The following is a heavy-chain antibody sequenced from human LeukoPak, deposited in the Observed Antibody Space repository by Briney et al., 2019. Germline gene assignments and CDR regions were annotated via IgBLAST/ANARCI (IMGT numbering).Heavy chain of an antibody. CDR1: GFTFSSYW. CDR3: ARDLAGHYYGSGSSFDY. D-gene: IGHD3-10*01. V-gene: IGHV3-7*01. J-gene: IGHJ4*02. CDR2: IREDGSEK. Sequence: GGSLRLSCVASGFTFSSYWMSWVRQAPGKGLEWVANIREDGSEKYYVDSVRGQFTISRDNAKNSLFLQMDSLRAEDTAVYYCARDLAGHYYGSGSSFDYWGQGTLVTVSS.